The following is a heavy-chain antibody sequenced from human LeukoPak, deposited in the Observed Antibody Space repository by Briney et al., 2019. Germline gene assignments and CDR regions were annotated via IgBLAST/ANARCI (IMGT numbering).Heavy chain of an antibody. D-gene: IGHD3-9*01. CDR1: GFTFSSHA. J-gene: IGHJ4*02. CDR2: ISYEGTHK. Sequence: GGSLRLSCAASGFTFSSHAMHWVRQAPGKGLEWVALISYEGTHKYYADSVKGRFTISRDNSKNSLYLQMNSLRAEDTAVYYCASSQSDYDILTGCYIFDYWGQGTLVTVSS. V-gene: IGHV3-30*04. CDR3: ASSQSDYDILTGCYIFDY.